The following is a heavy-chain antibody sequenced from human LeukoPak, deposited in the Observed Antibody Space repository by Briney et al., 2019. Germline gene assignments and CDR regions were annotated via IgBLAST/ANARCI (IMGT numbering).Heavy chain of an antibody. CDR2: IYSGGST. V-gene: IGHV3-53*01. CDR1: GFTFSSYW. J-gene: IGHJ4*02. Sequence: GGSLRLSCAASGFTFSSYWMHWVRQAPGKGLEWVSVIYSGGSTFYADSVKGRFTISRDNSKNTLYLQMNSLRAEDTAVYYCARLANPSGQWDWGQGTLVTVSS. CDR3: ARLANPSGQWD. D-gene: IGHD2-15*01.